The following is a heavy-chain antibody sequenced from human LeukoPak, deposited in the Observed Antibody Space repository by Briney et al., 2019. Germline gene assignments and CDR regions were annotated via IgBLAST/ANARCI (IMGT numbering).Heavy chain of an antibody. CDR1: GGSISSGSYY. Sequence: SQTLSLTCTVSGGSISSGSYYWSWIRQTAGKGLEWIGRIYSSGSTNYNPSLKRRVTISADTSKNQFSLKVSSVTAADTAVYYCARGDLDHAPFYDYWGQGTLVTVSS. J-gene: IGHJ4*02. D-gene: IGHD2-21*02. CDR3: ARGDLDHAPFYDY. V-gene: IGHV4-61*02. CDR2: IYSSGST.